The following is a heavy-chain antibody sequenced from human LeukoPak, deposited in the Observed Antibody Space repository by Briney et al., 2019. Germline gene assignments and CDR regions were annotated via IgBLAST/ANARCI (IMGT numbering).Heavy chain of an antibody. J-gene: IGHJ4*02. D-gene: IGHD3-22*01. CDR3: ARGGYYDSSGYYSDFDY. Sequence: ASVKVSCKASGYTFTSYDINWVRQATGQGLERMGWMNPNSGNTGYAQKFQGRVTMTRTTSISIAYMELSGLRSEDTAVYYCARGGYYDSSGYYSDFDYWGQGTLVTVSS. V-gene: IGHV1-8*01. CDR2: MNPNSGNT. CDR1: GYTFTSYD.